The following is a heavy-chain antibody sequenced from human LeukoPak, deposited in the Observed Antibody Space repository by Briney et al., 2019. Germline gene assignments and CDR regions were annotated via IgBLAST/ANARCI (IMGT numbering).Heavy chain of an antibody. Sequence: GASVKVSCKASGYTFTSYYIHWVRQAPGQGLEWMGWINPNSGGTNYAQKFQGWVTMTRDTSISTAYMELSRLRSDDTAVYYCARDSAYYYDSSGYSNWFDPWGQGTLVTVSS. CDR2: INPNSGGT. V-gene: IGHV1-2*04. CDR3: ARDSAYYYDSSGYSNWFDP. CDR1: GYTFTSYY. D-gene: IGHD3-22*01. J-gene: IGHJ5*02.